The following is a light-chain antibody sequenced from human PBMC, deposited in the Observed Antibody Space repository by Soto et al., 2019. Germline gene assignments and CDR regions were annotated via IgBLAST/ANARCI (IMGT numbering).Light chain of an antibody. CDR1: SSDVVDYNY. CDR3: TSFTTINTIV. J-gene: IGLJ1*01. V-gene: IGLV2-14*01. Sequence: QSVLTQPASVSGSPGQSITISCTGPSSDVVDYNYVSWYQQHPGEAPRLLIHEVTNRPSGVSNRFSGSKSGNMASLTISGLQAEYEADYHCTSFTTINTIVFGDGTKVAVL. CDR2: EVT.